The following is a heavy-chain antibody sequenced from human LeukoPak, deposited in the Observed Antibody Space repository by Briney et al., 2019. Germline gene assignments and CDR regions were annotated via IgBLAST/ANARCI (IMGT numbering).Heavy chain of an antibody. CDR1: GGSFSGYY. V-gene: IGHV4-34*01. CDR3: ARAWDCTNGVCLQGGRTFDI. CDR2: INHSGST. Sequence: SETLSLTCAVYGGSFSGYYWSWIRQPPGKGLEWIGEINHSGSTNYNPSLKSRVTISVDTSKNQFSLKLSSVAAADTAVYYCARAWDCTNGVCLQGGRTFDIWGQGTMVTVSS. J-gene: IGHJ3*02. D-gene: IGHD2-8*01.